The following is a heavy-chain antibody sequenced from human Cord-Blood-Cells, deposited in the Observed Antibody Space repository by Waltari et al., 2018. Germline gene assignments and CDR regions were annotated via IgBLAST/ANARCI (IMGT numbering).Heavy chain of an antibody. J-gene: IGHJ5*02. CDR3: ARGVSSWHNWFDP. V-gene: IGHV3-21*01. Sequence: EVQLVESGGGLVKPGGSLRGSCSALGFPFRRLCLTWVRKAPGKGLEWVSSISSSSSYIYYADSVKGRFTISRDNAKNSLYRQMNSLRAEDTAVYYCARGVSSWHNWFDPWGQGTLVTVSS. CDR1: GFPFRRLC. D-gene: IGHD6-13*01. CDR2: ISSSSSYI.